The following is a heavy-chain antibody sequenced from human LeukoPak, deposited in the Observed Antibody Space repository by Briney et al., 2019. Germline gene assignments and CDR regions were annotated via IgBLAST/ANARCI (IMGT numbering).Heavy chain of an antibody. CDR1: GFTFSSYA. V-gene: IGHV3-30*04. J-gene: IGHJ4*01. Sequence: PGGSLRLSCAASGFTFSSYAMHWVRQAPGKGLEWVAVISYDGSNKYYADSVKGRFTISRDNSKNTLYLQMNSLRAEDTAVYYCASSSSWYATFDYWGHGTLVTVSS. CDR3: ASSSSWYATFDY. D-gene: IGHD6-13*01. CDR2: ISYDGSNK.